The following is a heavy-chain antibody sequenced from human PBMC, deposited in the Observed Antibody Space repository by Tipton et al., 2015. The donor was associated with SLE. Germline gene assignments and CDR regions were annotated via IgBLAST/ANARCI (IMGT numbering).Heavy chain of an antibody. V-gene: IGHV4-39*07. CDR3: ATGRARMIFGMVTFYGVDV. J-gene: IGHJ6*02. Sequence: TLSLTCTVSGGSISSDSYYWAWIRQPPGRGLEWIGTIFFSGSTFYNPSLKSRVTISVDTSKNHFSLNLTSVTAADTAVYYCATGRARMIFGMVTFYGVDVWGQGTTVTVSS. D-gene: IGHD3/OR15-3a*01. CDR1: GGSISSDSYY. CDR2: IFFSGST.